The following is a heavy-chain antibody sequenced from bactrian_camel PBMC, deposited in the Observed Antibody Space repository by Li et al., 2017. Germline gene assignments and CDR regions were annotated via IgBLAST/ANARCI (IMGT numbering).Heavy chain of an antibody. V-gene: IGHV3S1*01. Sequence: HVQLVEYGGGLVQPGGSLRLSCAAPGYTYSSGCMDWFRQVPGKEREGVAAIYIGGGRIYYGDSVKGRFTISQDSAKNILYLQMNSLKPEDTAMYYCASDGADLAALGYPALDDCYSGSWSDASPSFGYWGRGTQVTVS. J-gene: IGHJ6*01. CDR2: IYIGGGRI. CDR3: ASDGADLAALGYPALDDCYSGSWSDASPSFGY. CDR1: GYTYSSGC. D-gene: IGHD3*01.